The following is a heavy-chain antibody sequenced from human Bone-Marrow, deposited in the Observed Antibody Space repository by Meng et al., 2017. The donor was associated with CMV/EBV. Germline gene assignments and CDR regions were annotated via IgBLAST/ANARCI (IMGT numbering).Heavy chain of an antibody. Sequence: LSLTCAASGFTFDDYAMHWVRQAPGKGLEWVSGISWNSGSIGYADSVKGRFTISRDNAKNSLYLQMNSLRAEDTAVYYCARGVYQAAAGSSGFDYWGQGTLVTVSS. J-gene: IGHJ4*02. CDR1: GFTFDDYA. CDR3: ARGVYQAAAGSSGFDY. CDR2: ISWNSGSI. V-gene: IGHV3-9*01. D-gene: IGHD6-13*01.